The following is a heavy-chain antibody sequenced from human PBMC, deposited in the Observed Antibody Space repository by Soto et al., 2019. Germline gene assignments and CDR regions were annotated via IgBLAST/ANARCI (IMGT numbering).Heavy chain of an antibody. CDR1: GGSFSGYY. CDR2: INHSGST. J-gene: IGHJ5*02. V-gene: IGHV4-34*01. CDR3: TRGPPRVQWFDP. Sequence: PSETLSLTCAVYGGSFSGYYWSWIRQPPGEGLEWIGEINHSGSTNYNPSLKSRVTMSLDTSRNQFSLKLSSVTAADTAVYYCTRGPPRVQWFDPWGLGTLVTVSS.